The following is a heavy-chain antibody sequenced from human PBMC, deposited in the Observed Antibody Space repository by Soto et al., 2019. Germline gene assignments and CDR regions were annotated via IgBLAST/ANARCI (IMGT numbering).Heavy chain of an antibody. CDR1: GYSFTSYW. CDR3: SRNVGYWSGGSCYLV. J-gene: IGHJ4*02. Sequence: PGESLKISCKGSGYSFTSYWIGWVRQMPGKGLEWMGIIYPGDSDTRYSPSFQGQVTISADKSISTAYLQWSSLKASDTAMYYCSRNVGYWSGGSCYLVWGQGTLVTVSS. D-gene: IGHD2-15*01. V-gene: IGHV5-51*01. CDR2: IYPGDSDT.